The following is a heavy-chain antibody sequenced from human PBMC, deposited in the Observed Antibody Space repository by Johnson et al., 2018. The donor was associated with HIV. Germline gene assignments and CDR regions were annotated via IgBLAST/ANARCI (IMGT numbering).Heavy chain of an antibody. D-gene: IGHD1/OR15-1a*01. V-gene: IGHV3-30-3*01. CDR1: GFTFSSYA. Sequence: QVQLVESGGGAVQPGKSLRLSCVVSGFTFSSYAVHWVRQAPGKGLEWVAVISYDGDTKYYADSVKGRFTISRDNSKNSLYLQMESLRVEDTAVYYCARDSAEQGGDAIDLWGRGTMVTVSS. CDR3: ARDSAEQGGDAIDL. CDR2: ISYDGDTK. J-gene: IGHJ3*01.